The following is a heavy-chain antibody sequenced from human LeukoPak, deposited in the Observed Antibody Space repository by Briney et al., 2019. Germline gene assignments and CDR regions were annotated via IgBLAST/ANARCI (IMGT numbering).Heavy chain of an antibody. CDR3: ARHVRGSYALDY. V-gene: IGHV4-59*08. CDR2: IFYRGST. CDR1: GGSISSYY. Sequence: SETLSLTCTVSGGSISSYYWSWIRQPPGKGLEWIGYIFYRGSTNYNPSLRGRVTISVDTSKNEFSLKLSSVTAEDTAVYYRARHVRGSYALDYWGQGTLVTVSS. D-gene: IGHD1-26*01. J-gene: IGHJ4*02.